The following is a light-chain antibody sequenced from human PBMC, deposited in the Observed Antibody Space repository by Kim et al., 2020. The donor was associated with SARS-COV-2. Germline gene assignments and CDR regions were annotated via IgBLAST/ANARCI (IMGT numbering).Light chain of an antibody. Sequence: VCPGKTASITCSGDRVGDKYACWYQQKPGQSPVLVIYKDSKRPSGIPERFSGSNSGNAATLTISGTQAMDEADYYCQAWDSSTAVFGGGTQLTVL. CDR1: RVGDKY. CDR3: QAWDSSTAV. CDR2: KDS. V-gene: IGLV3-1*01. J-gene: IGLJ3*02.